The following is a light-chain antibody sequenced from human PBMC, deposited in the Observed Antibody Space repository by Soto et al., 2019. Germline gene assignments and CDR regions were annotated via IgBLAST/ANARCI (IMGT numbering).Light chain of an antibody. J-gene: IGLJ2*01. CDR2: SNN. V-gene: IGLV1-44*01. CDR3: AAWDGSRNGVA. CDR1: SSNIGSNT. Sequence: QSVLTQPPSASGTPGQRVTISCSGSSSNIGSNTVNWYQQFPGTAPKLLIYSNNQRPSGVPDRISGSKSGTSASLAISGLQSEDEADYYCAAWDGSRNGVAFGVGTKLTVL.